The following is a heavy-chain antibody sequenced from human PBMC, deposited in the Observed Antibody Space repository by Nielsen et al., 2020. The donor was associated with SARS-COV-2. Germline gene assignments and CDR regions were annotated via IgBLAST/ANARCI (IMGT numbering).Heavy chain of an antibody. CDR3: ARVGDSTWDFDY. V-gene: IGHV3-11*05. CDR2: ISSSSSYT. Sequence: GGSLRLSCAASGFTFRDYYMRWIRQAPGKGLEWVSYISSSSSYTNYADSVKGRFTISRDNAKNSLYLQMNSLRAEDTDVYYCARVGDSTWDFDYWGQGTLVTVSS. J-gene: IGHJ4*01. CDR1: GFTFRDYY. D-gene: IGHD6-13*01.